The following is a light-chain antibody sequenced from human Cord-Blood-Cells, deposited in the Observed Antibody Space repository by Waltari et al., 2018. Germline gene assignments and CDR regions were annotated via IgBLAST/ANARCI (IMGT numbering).Light chain of an antibody. CDR2: AAS. CDR3: QQSYSTPYT. Sequence: IQMTQSPSSLAASVGCRVTITCRASQSISSYLNWYQQKPGKAPKLLIYAASSLQSGVPSRFSGSGSGTDFTLTISSLQPEDFATYYCQQSYSTPYTFGQGTKLEIK. J-gene: IGKJ2*01. CDR1: QSISSY. V-gene: IGKV1-39*01.